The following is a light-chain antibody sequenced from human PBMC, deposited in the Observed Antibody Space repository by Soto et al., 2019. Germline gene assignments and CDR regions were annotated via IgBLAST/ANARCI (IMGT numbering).Light chain of an antibody. CDR1: SSDIGRYNL. Sequence: QSVLTQPASVSGSPGQSITISCTGTSSDIGRYNLGSWYQQHPGKAPKLLISEVSRRPSGISDRFSGSKSGNTASLTISGVQAEYLTDSSTSEFSKSSLRVFVTG. CDR2: EVS. CDR3: SEFSKSSLRV. J-gene: IGLJ1*01. V-gene: IGLV2-23*02.